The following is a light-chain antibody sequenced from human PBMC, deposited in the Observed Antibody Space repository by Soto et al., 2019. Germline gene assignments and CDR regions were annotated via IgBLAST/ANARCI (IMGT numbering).Light chain of an antibody. CDR3: QQYQNLWT. Sequence: EIVLTQSPGTLSLSPGEGATLSCRASQSVSSSYLAWYQQKPGQAPRLLIYGASSRATGIPDRFSGSGSGTEFTLTIGSLQSEDSAVYYCQQYQNLWTFGQGTKVDIK. CDR2: GAS. J-gene: IGKJ1*01. V-gene: IGKV3-20*01. CDR1: QSVSSSY.